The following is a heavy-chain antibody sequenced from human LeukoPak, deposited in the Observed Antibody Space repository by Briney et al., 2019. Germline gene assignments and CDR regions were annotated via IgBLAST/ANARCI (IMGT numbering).Heavy chain of an antibody. V-gene: IGHV4-30-4*08. D-gene: IGHD3-10*01. J-gene: IGHJ3*02. CDR3: ARAWFGELLRAFDI. CDR2: INDGGST. Sequence: PSETLSLTCTVSGGSISSGGYYWSWIRQPPGKGLEWIGAINDGGSTNYNPSLKSRVTISVDTSKNQFSLKLSSVTAADTAVYYCARAWFGELLRAFDIWGQGTMVTVSS. CDR1: GGSISSGGYY.